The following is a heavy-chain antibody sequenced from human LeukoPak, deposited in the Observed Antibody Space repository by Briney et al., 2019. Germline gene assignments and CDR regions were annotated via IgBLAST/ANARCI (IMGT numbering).Heavy chain of an antibody. J-gene: IGHJ4*02. CDR1: GFTFSTFA. D-gene: IGHD2-15*01. V-gene: IGHV3-23*01. Sequence: GGSLRLSCAASGFTFSTFAMTWVRQAPGKGLEWVSLISGSGGITYHADSVNGRFTISRDNSKNTLYLQMHSLRAEDTAVYYCAARPGEVAVPFDYWGQGTLVTVSS. CDR2: ISGSGGIT. CDR3: AARPGEVAVPFDY.